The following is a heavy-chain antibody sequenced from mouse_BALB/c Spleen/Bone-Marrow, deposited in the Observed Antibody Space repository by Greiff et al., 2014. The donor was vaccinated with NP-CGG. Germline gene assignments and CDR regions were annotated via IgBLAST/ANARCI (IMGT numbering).Heavy chain of an antibody. CDR1: GYTFTSYI. CDR2: INPDNDGT. J-gene: IGHJ4*01. V-gene: IGHV1-14*01. CDR3: ARRWFPYAMDY. D-gene: IGHD2-3*01. Sequence: VHVKQSGPELVKPGASVKMSCKASGYTFTSYIMHWVKQKPGQGLEWIGYINPDNDGTKYNEKLKGKATLTADKSSSTAYMELSSLTSEDSAVYYCARRWFPYAMDYWGQGTSVTVSS.